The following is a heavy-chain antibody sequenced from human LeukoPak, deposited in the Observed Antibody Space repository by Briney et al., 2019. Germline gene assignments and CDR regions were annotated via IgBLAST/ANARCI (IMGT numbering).Heavy chain of an antibody. V-gene: IGHV1-69*05. CDR1: GYTFTSYG. D-gene: IGHD2-8*01. CDR2: IIPIFGTA. Sequence: SVKVSCKASGYTFTSYGISWVRQAPGQGLEWMGGIIPIFGTANYAQKFQGRVTITTDESTSTAYMELSSLRSEDTAVYYCARDYCTNGVCYWFDPWGQGTLVTVSS. CDR3: ARDYCTNGVCYWFDP. J-gene: IGHJ5*02.